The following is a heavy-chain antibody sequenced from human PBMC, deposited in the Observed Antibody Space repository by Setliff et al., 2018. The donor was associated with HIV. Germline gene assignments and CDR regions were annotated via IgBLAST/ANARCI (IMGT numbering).Heavy chain of an antibody. CDR1: GYTFSDYF. D-gene: IGHD6-13*01. CDR2: INPNSGVT. Sequence: ASVKVSCKASGYTFSDYFIHWVRQAPGQALEWMGRINPNSGVTTYAQNFQGRVAMTRDTSINTSYLELTRLRSDDTAVYYCARDGEGEAEAGDYFDHWGQGTLVTVSS. V-gene: IGHV1-2*06. CDR3: ARDGEGEAEAGDYFDH. J-gene: IGHJ4*02.